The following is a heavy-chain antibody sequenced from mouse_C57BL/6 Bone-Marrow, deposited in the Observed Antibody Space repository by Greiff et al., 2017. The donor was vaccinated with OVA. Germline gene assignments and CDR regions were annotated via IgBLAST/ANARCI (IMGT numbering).Heavy chain of an antibody. V-gene: IGHV7-1*01. Sequence: DVKLVDSGGGLVQSGRSLRLSCATSGFTFSDFYMEWVRQAPGKGLGWIAASRNKANDYTTEYSASVKGRFIVSRDTSQSILYLQMNALRAEDTAIYYCARDASFITTVVAYYFDYWGQGTTLTVSS. CDR1: GFTFSDFY. J-gene: IGHJ2*01. CDR3: ARDASFITTVVAYYFDY. D-gene: IGHD1-1*01. CDR2: SRNKANDYTT.